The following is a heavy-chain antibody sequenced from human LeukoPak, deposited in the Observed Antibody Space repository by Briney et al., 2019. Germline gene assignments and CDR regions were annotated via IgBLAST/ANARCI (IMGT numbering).Heavy chain of an antibody. J-gene: IGHJ6*03. D-gene: IGHD2/OR15-2a*01. V-gene: IGHV4-39*07. CDR3: AGLIVPSRYYSSYYMDV. Sequence: PSETLSLICTVSGGSIRSYDYHWGWIRQPPGKGLDWIGRVYFTRTTYYNPPLKSRVIMSVDTSKSHFSLTLSSVTAADTAVYYCAGLIVPSRYYSSYYMDVWGKGTTVTVSS. CDR1: GGSIRSYDYH. CDR2: VYFTRTT.